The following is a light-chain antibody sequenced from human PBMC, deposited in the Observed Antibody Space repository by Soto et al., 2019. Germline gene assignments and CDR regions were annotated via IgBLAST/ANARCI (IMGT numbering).Light chain of an antibody. CDR3: QQYNSYSPIT. V-gene: IGKV1-27*01. CDR2: AAS. Sequence: DIQMTQSPSSLSASVVDRVTITFLASRDITDYLAWYQQKPGQVPKLLIYAASTLQSGVPSRFTASGSGTDFTLTITGLQPEDFATYYCQQYNSYSPITFGQGTRLEIK. CDR1: RDITDY. J-gene: IGKJ5*01.